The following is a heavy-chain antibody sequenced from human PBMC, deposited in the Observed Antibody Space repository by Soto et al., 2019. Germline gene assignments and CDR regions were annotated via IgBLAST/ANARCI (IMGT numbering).Heavy chain of an antibody. V-gene: IGHV5-51*01. CDR3: ARGGYVAAAGTFEYYNYGMDV. D-gene: IGHD6-13*01. CDR2: IYPGDSDT. CDR1: GYSFTSYC. Sequence: HGEPLKLSCKGSGYSFTSYCIGWVRQMPGKGLEWMGIIYPGDSDTRYSPSFQGQVTISADKSSRTAYQQWSSLKASDTAMYYCARGGYVAAAGTFEYYNYGMDVGGQGTTVTVSS. J-gene: IGHJ6*02.